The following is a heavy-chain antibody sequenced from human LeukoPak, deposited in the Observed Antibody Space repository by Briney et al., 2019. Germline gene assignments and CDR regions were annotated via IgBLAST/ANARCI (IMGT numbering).Heavy chain of an antibody. Sequence: SVKISCKASGGTFSSYAISWVRQAPGQGLEWMGGIIPIFDTAVYAQKFQGRVTVTADESTSTAYMDLSSLTSEDTAVYYCALQVTSGYDILTGYSKGWFDPWGQGTLVTVSS. CDR2: IIPIFDTA. D-gene: IGHD3-9*01. V-gene: IGHV1-69*13. CDR1: GGTFSSYA. J-gene: IGHJ5*02. CDR3: ALQVTSGYDILTGYSKGWFDP.